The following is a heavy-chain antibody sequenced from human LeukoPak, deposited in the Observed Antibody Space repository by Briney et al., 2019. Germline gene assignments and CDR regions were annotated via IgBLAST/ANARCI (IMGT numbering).Heavy chain of an antibody. J-gene: IGHJ6*03. CDR1: GGSISSYY. Sequence: SETLSLTCTVSGGSISSYYWSWIRQPPGKGLEWIGYIYYSGSTNYNPSLKSRVTISVDTSKNQFSLKLSSVTAADTAVYYCARGPPGIAVAGTGYYYYYMDVWGKGTTVTISS. CDR2: IYYSGST. V-gene: IGHV4-59*01. CDR3: ARGPPGIAVAGTGYYYYYMDV. D-gene: IGHD6-19*01.